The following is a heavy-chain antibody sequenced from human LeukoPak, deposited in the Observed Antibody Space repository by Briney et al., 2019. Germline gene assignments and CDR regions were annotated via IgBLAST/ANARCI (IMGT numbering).Heavy chain of an antibody. CDR1: GYTFTTYD. J-gene: IGHJ4*02. V-gene: IGHV1-8*01. CDR2: MIPIGGKT. CDR3: ARVRGAGLDY. Sequence: ASVKVSCKASGYTFTTYDIHWVRQAPGQGLEWMGWMIPIGGKTGYAQKFQGRVTMTWNTAISTAYIELNSLRSDDTAVYFCARVRGAGLDYWGQGTLVTVSS. D-gene: IGHD3-10*01.